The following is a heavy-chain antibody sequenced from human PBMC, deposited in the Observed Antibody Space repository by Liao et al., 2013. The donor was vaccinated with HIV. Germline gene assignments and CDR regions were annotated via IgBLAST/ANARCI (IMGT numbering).Heavy chain of an antibody. D-gene: IGHD7-27*01. CDR3: ARGRGWGAPYFDS. J-gene: IGHJ4*02. CDR2: ITHRGST. V-gene: IGHV4-34*01. Sequence: QVQLQQWGAGLLKPSETLSLTCAVYGGSFTNFYWSWIRQSPGKGLEWTGEITHRGSTSYNPSLKSRVTISLDTSKNQFSLKLTSVTAADTAVYFCARGRGWGAPYFDSWGQGTLVTVSS. CDR1: GGSFTNFY.